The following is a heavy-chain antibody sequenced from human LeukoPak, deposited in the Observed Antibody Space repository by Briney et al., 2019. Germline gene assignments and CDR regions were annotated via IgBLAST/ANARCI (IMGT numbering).Heavy chain of an antibody. J-gene: IGHJ4*02. Sequence: SETLSLTCTVSGGSISSSSYYWGWIRQPPGKGLEWIGSIYYSGSTYYNPSLKSRVTISVDTSKNQFSLKLSSVTAADTAVYYCARDLTMVRGVPTWGQGTLVTVSS. D-gene: IGHD3-10*01. CDR3: ARDLTMVRGVPT. CDR2: IYYSGST. V-gene: IGHV4-39*07. CDR1: GGSISSSSYY.